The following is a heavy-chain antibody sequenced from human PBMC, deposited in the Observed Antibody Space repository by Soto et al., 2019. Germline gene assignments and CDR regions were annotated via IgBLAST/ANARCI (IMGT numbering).Heavy chain of an antibody. Sequence: SQTLSLTCAISGDSVSSNSAAWTWIRQSPSRGLEWLGRTYYRSKWYNDYAVSVKSRIVINPDTSKNQFSLQLNSVTPEDTAVYYCERVPHWGSDDTFDIWGQGTMVTVSS. CDR2: TYYRSKWYN. CDR3: ERVPHWGSDDTFDI. D-gene: IGHD7-27*01. CDR1: GDSVSSNSAA. V-gene: IGHV6-1*01. J-gene: IGHJ3*02.